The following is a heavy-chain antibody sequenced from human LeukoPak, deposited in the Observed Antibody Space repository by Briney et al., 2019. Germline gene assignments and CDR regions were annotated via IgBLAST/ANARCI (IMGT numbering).Heavy chain of an antibody. J-gene: IGHJ5*02. D-gene: IGHD2-2*01. V-gene: IGHV4-59*08. Sequence: PSETLSLTCTASGGSISSYYWSWIRQPPGKGLEWIGYIYYSGSTNYNPSLKSRVTISVDTSKNQFSLKLSSVTAADTAVYYCARQVVPAAIRVWYGWFDPWGQGTLVTVSS. CDR2: IYYSGST. CDR1: GGSISSYY. CDR3: ARQVVPAAIRVWYGWFDP.